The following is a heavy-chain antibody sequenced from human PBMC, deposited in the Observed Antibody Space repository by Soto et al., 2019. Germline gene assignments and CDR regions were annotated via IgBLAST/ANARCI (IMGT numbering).Heavy chain of an antibody. CDR1: GESISSSSYY. V-gene: IGHV4-39*01. D-gene: IGHD2-21*02. CDR3: ARQRTTVVTQAYFDH. CDR2: IYYSGRT. J-gene: IGHJ4*02. Sequence: PSETLSLTCIVSGESISSSSYYWVWNRQPPGKGLEWIGSIYYSGRTYYNPSFKSRVTISIDTSKNQFSLKLSSVTATDTAVYYCARQRTTVVTQAYFDHCGQGALVTVSS.